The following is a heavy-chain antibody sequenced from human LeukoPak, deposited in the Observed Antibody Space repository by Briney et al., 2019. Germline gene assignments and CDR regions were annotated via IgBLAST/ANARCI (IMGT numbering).Heavy chain of an antibody. CDR2: ISGSGNYM. V-gene: IGHV3-23*01. CDR1: GFTFDTYG. CDR3: AKGGHPAVVTTRFDS. J-gene: IGHJ5*01. D-gene: IGHD2-21*02. Sequence: GGSLRLSCAASGFTFDTYGVSWVRQAPGKGLEWVSSISGSGNYMYYKDSVKGRFNISRDNSKNTLLLQMNSLRAEDSAVYYCAKGGHPAVVTTRFDSWGQGTLVTVSS.